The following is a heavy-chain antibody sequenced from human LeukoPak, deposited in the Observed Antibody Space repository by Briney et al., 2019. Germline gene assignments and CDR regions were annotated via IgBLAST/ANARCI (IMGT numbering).Heavy chain of an antibody. V-gene: IGHV3-30*02. CDR3: AREIRLYGPFDY. D-gene: IGHD4-17*01. CDR2: IRYDGSNK. Sequence: GGSLRLSCAASGFTFSSYDMHWVRLAPGKGLEWVAFIRYDGSNKYYADSVKGRFTISRDNSKNTLYLQMNSLRAEDTAVYYCAREIRLYGPFDYWGQGTLVTVSS. CDR1: GFTFSSYD. J-gene: IGHJ4*02.